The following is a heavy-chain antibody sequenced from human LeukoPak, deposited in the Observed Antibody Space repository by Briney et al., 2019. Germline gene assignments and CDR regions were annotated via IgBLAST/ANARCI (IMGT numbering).Heavy chain of an antibody. V-gene: IGHV4-34*01. CDR3: AMEKWLRPIDY. CDR1: GGSFSGYY. J-gene: IGHJ4*02. Sequence: SETLSLTCAVYGGSFSGYYWSWIRQPPGKGLGWIGEINHSGSTNYNPSLKSRVTISVDTSKNQFSLKLSSVTAADTAVYYCAMEKWLRPIDYWGQGTLVTVSS. CDR2: INHSGST. D-gene: IGHD5-12*01.